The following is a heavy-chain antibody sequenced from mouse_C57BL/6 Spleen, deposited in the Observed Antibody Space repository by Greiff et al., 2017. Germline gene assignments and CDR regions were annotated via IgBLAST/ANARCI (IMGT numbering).Heavy chain of an antibody. CDR2: INPNNGGT. CDR3: ARWKEYFDY. CDR1: GYTFTDYY. Sequence: VQLQQSGPELVKPGASVKISCKASGYTFTDYYMNWVKQSHGKSLEWIGDINPNNGGTSYNQKFKGKATLTVDKSSSTAYMELRSLTSEDSAVYYCARWKEYFDYWGQGTTLTVSS. V-gene: IGHV1-26*01. J-gene: IGHJ2*01.